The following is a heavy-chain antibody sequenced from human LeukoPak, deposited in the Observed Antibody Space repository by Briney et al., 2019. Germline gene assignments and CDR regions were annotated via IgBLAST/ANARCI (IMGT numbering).Heavy chain of an antibody. CDR2: IWYDGSNK. V-gene: IGHV3-33*01. J-gene: IGHJ4*02. CDR1: GFIFSSYG. Sequence: GGSLRLSCAASGFIFSSYGMHWVPQAPGKGLEWVAVIWYDGSNKYYADSVKGRFTISRDNSKNTLYLQMNSLRAEDTAVYYCARDYCSSISCMDYWGQGTLVTVSS. D-gene: IGHD2-2*01. CDR3: ARDYCSSISCMDY.